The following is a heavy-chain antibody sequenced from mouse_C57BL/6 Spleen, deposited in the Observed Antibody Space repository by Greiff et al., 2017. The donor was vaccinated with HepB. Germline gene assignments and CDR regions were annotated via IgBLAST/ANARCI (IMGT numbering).Heavy chain of an antibody. CDR1: GFTFSDYG. CDR3: ARPDYYGSTWFAY. CDR2: ISSGSSTI. Sequence: DVHLVESGGGLVKPGGSLKLSCAASGFTFSDYGMHWVRQAPEKGLEWVAYISSGSSTIYYADTVKGRFTISRDNAKNTLFLQMTSLRSEDTAMYYCARPDYYGSTWFAYWGQGTLVTVSA. V-gene: IGHV5-17*01. D-gene: IGHD1-1*01. J-gene: IGHJ3*01.